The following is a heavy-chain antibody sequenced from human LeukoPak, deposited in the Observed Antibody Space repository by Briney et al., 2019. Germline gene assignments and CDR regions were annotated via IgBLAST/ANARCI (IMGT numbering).Heavy chain of an antibody. CDR2: IYYSGST. J-gene: IGHJ4*02. Sequence: NPSETLSLTCAVYGGSFSGYYWSWIRQPPGKGLEWIGSIYYSGSTYYNPSLKSRVTISVDTSKNQFSLKLSSVTAADTAVYYCARHFVLQYYYDSSGYSFDYWGQGTLVTVSS. CDR3: ARHFVLQYYYDSSGYSFDY. V-gene: IGHV4-34*01. D-gene: IGHD3-22*01. CDR1: GGSFSGYY.